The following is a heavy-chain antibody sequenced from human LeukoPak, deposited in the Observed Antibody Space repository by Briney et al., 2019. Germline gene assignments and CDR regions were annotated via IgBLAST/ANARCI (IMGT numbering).Heavy chain of an antibody. CDR1: GGTFSSYA. V-gene: IGHV1-8*03. CDR3: ARMVGATFGDSYYFDY. D-gene: IGHD1-26*01. Sequence: ASVKVSCKASGGTFSSYAISWVRQAPGQGLEWMGWMNPNSGNTGYAQKFQGRVTITRNTSISTAYMELSSLRSEDTAVYYCARMVGATFGDSYYFDYWGQGTLVTVSS. CDR2: MNPNSGNT. J-gene: IGHJ4*02.